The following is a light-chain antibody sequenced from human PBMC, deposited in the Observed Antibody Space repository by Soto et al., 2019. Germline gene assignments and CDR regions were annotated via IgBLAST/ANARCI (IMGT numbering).Light chain of an antibody. CDR2: DSS. J-gene: IGKJ1*01. CDR3: QQYDGYSPQT. CDR1: QSVRNW. Sequence: DIQMTQSPSTLFASVGDRVTITCRASQSVRNWLAWYQQKPGRAPQLLIYDSSTLEPGVPSRFRGSGSGTEFTLTINGLQPDDFATYYCQQYDGYSPQTVGQGTKVEIK. V-gene: IGKV1-5*01.